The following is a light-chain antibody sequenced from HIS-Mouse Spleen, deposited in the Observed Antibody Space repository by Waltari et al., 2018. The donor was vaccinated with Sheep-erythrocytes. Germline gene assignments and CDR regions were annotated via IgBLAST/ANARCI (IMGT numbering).Light chain of an antibody. CDR3: QQYYSTLT. Sequence: DIVMTQSPDSLAVPLGERAAITFKSSQSVLYSSNNKNYLAWYQQNPGQPPKLLIYWASTRESGVPDRFSGSGSGTDFTLTISSLQAEDVAVYYCQQYYSTLTFGGGTKVEIK. V-gene: IGKV4-1*01. CDR1: QSVLYSSNNKNY. J-gene: IGKJ4*01. CDR2: WAS.